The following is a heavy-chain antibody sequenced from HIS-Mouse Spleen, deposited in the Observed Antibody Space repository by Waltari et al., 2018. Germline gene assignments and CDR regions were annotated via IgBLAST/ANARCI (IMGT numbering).Heavy chain of an antibody. CDR3: AHRGPYSSSSRYWFDP. D-gene: IGHD6-6*01. J-gene: IGHJ5*02. CDR1: GFSLSTSGVG. CDR2: IYWNDDK. Sequence: QITLKESGPTLVKPTQTLTLTCTFSGFSLSTSGVGVGWIRQPPVKALEWLALIYWNDDKRYSPSLKSRLTITKDTSKNQVVLTMTNMDPVDTATYYCAHRGPYSSSSRYWFDPWGQGTLVTVSS. V-gene: IGHV2-5*01.